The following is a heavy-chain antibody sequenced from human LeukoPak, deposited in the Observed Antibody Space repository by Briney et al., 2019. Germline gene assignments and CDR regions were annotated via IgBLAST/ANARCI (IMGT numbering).Heavy chain of an antibody. Sequence: ASVKVSCKASAFTFTDYYMHWVRQAPGQGLEWMGYINCNSGGTNYAQKFQGRVTMTRDTSISTAYMELSWLRSDDTAAFYCARTKGTSYYDNSGYGAFDIWGQRTMVTVSS. J-gene: IGHJ3*02. CDR3: ARTKGTSYYDNSGYGAFDI. V-gene: IGHV1-2*02. CDR1: AFTFTDYY. D-gene: IGHD3-22*01. CDR2: INCNSGGT.